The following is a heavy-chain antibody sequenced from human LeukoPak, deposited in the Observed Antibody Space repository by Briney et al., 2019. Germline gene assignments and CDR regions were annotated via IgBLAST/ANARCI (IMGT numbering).Heavy chain of an antibody. CDR3: VRVVTPSAYDI. D-gene: IGHD2-21*02. Sequence: GASVKVSCKASGYTFTSYYIHWVRQAPGQGLEWMGIINPSGGSTTCAQILQVRVTMTRDTSTSTVYMELSSLRSEDMAVYYCVRVVTPSAYDIWGQGTMVTVSS. CDR2: INPSGGST. V-gene: IGHV1-46*01. CDR1: GYTFTSYY. J-gene: IGHJ3*02.